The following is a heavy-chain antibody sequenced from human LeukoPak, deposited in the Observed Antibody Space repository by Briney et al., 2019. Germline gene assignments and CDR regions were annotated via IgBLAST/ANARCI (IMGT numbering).Heavy chain of an antibody. CDR1: GFTFDDYG. CDR3: ARDLSSSTSCYTCIARVLSH. CDR2: INWNGGSR. J-gene: IGHJ4*02. V-gene: IGHV3-20*04. D-gene: IGHD2-2*01. Sequence: GGSLRLSCAASGFTFDDYGMTWVRQVPGRGLEWVSGINWNGGSRDYRDSVEGRFTISRDNVKGYLYLQMNSPRAEDTALYYCARDLSSSTSCYTCIARVLSHWGQGTQVTVSS.